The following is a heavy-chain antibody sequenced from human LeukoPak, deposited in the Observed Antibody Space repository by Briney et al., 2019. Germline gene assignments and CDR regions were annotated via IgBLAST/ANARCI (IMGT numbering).Heavy chain of an antibody. V-gene: IGHV4-34*01. CDR3: ARGYLAYYDSSGYVPYYFDY. CDR1: GGSFSGYY. Sequence: SETLSLTCAVYGGSFSGYYWSWIRQPPGKGLEWIGEINHSGSTNYNPSLKSRVTISVDTSKNQFSLKLSSVTAADTAVYYCARGYLAYYDSSGYVPYYFDYWGQATLVTVSS. CDR2: INHSGST. J-gene: IGHJ4*02. D-gene: IGHD3-22*01.